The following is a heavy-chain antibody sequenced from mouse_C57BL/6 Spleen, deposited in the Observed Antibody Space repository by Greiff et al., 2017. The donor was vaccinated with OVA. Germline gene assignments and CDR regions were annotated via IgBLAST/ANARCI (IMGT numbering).Heavy chain of an antibody. D-gene: IGHD1-1*01. J-gene: IGHJ1*03. Sequence: VKLQQPGAELVKPGASVKLSCKASGSTFTSYWMQWVKQRPGQGLEWIGEIDPSDSYTNYNQKFKGKATLTVDTSSSTAYMQLSSLTSEDSAVYYCARHYYGSSYGYFDVWGTGTTVTVSA. CDR3: ARHYYGSSYGYFDV. V-gene: IGHV1-50*01. CDR1: GSTFTSYW. CDR2: IDPSDSYT.